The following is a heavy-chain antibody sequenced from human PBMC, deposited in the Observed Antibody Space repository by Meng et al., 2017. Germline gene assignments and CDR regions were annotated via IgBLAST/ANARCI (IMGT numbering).Heavy chain of an antibody. V-gene: IGHV1-69*12. CDR2: IIPIFGTA. Sequence: QVKLVQSVAELKKPWSSLKVSSKASGGTFNMYAISWVRQAPGQGLEWMGGIIPIFGTANYAQKFQCRVTITADESTSTAYMELSSLRSEDTAVYYCARDYGDYAWIAKRWFDPWGQGTLVTVSS. CDR3: ARDYGDYAWIAKRWFDP. D-gene: IGHD4-17*01. CDR1: GGTFNMYA. J-gene: IGHJ5*02.